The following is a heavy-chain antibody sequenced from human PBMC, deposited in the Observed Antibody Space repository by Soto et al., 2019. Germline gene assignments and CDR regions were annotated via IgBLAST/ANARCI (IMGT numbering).Heavy chain of an antibody. V-gene: IGHV4-39*01. J-gene: IGHJ4*02. CDR1: GGSISSSSYY. D-gene: IGHD3-10*01. Sequence: NPSETLSLTCTVSGGSISSSSYYWGWIRQPPGKGLEWIGSIYYSGSTYYNPSLKSRVTISVDTSKNQFSLKLSSVTAADTAVYYCASQQDTYYYGSGSYFFDYWGQGTLVTVSS. CDR3: ASQQDTYYYGSGSYFFDY. CDR2: IYYSGST.